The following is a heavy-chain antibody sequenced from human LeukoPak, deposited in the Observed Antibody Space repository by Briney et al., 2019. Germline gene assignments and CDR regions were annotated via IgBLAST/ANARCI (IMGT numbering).Heavy chain of an antibody. CDR2: IYYNGST. CDR1: GGSISSGDYY. J-gene: IGHJ6*03. V-gene: IGHV4-30-4*08. D-gene: IGHD3-10*01. Sequence: SETLSLTCTVSGGSISSGDYYWSWIRQPPGKGLEWIGYIYYNGSTYYNPSLKSRVAISVDTSKNQFSLKLSSVTAADTAVYYCARGPDYYGSGSPYYFYYMDVWGKGTTVTVSS. CDR3: ARGPDYYGSGSPYYFYYMDV.